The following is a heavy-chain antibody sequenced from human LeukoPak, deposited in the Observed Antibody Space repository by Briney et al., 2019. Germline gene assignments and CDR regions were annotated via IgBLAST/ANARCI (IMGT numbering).Heavy chain of an antibody. CDR3: ARDLRIDYGSDLFDY. Sequence: SETLSLTCTVSGGSISSYYWSWIRQPPGKGLEWIGYIYYSGSTYYNPSLKSRVTISVDTSKNQFSLKLSSVTAADTAVYYCARDLRIDYGSDLFDYWGQGTLVTVSS. CDR1: GGSISSYY. V-gene: IGHV4-30-4*01. CDR2: IYYSGST. J-gene: IGHJ4*02. D-gene: IGHD3-10*01.